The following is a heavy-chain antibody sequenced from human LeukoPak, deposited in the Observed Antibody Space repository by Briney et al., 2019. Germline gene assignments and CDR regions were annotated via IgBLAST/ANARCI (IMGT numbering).Heavy chain of an antibody. CDR1: GYTFTGYY. CDR2: INPNSGGT. J-gene: IGHJ4*02. CDR3: ARAYSGSYSFDH. V-gene: IGHV1-2*02. D-gene: IGHD1-26*01. Sequence: ASVKVSCKASGYTFTGYYMHWVRQAPGQGLEWMGWINPNSGGTNYAQKFQGRVTMTRDTSISTACMELSRLRSDDTAVYYCARAYSGSYSFDHWGQGTLVIVSS.